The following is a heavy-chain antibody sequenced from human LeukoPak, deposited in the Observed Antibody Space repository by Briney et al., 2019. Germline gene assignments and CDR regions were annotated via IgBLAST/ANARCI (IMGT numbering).Heavy chain of an antibody. Sequence: GGSLRLSCAASGFTFSYYGMHWVRQAPGKGLEWVAVIWYDGSKKHYADSVKGRFTISRDNSKNTLYLQINSLRAEDTAVYYCAKERVYYDFWSGADYWGQGTLVTVS. V-gene: IGHV3-33*06. CDR1: GFTFSYYG. J-gene: IGHJ4*02. CDR2: IWYDGSKK. CDR3: AKERVYYDFWSGADY. D-gene: IGHD3-3*01.